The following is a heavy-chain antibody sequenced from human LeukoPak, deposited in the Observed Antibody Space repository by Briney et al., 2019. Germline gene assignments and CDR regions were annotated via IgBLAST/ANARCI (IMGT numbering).Heavy chain of an antibody. Sequence: GGSLRLSCTASGFTFGDYAMSWFRQAPGKGLEWVGFIRSKAYGGTTEYAASVKGRFTISRDDSKSIAYLQMNSLKTEDTAVYYCTRDQVDSSSWPRTLQDAFDIWGQGIMVTVSS. CDR1: GFTFGDYA. V-gene: IGHV3-49*03. D-gene: IGHD6-13*01. CDR2: IRSKAYGGTT. J-gene: IGHJ3*02. CDR3: TRDQVDSSSWPRTLQDAFDI.